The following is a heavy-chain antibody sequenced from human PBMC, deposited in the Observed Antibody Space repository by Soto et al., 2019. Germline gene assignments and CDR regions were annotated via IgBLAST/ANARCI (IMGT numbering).Heavy chain of an antibody. CDR1: GVSFTCYY. CDR2: IDHSGGT. J-gene: IGHJ4*02. V-gene: IGHV4-34*01. CDR3: AKWNEMKGSFDD. Sequence: SETLSLTCAVCGVSFTCYYWNWIRQPPGEWLGWIGEIDHSGGTKXXPSLKCRVXISVDTSENQVXLKLRXGTAAGTAVYYCAKWNEMKGSFDDWGQGILVTVX. D-gene: IGHD1-1*01.